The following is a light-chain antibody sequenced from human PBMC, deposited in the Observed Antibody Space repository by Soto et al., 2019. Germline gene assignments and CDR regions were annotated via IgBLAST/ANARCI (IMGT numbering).Light chain of an antibody. J-gene: IGLJ1*01. CDR1: SSNIGSNT. Sequence: QSVLTQPPSASGTPVQRVTISCSGSSSNIGSNTVNWYQQLPGTAPKLLIYSNNQRPSGVPDRFSGSKSGTSASLAISGIQSEDEADYYCAAWDDSLNGPVYVLGTGTKVTVL. V-gene: IGLV1-44*01. CDR3: AAWDDSLNGPVYV. CDR2: SNN.